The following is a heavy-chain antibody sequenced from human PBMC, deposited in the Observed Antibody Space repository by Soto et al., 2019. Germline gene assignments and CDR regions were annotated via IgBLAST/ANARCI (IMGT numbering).Heavy chain of an antibody. D-gene: IGHD3-22*01. CDR1: GFTFSSYA. Sequence: GGSLRLSCAASGFTFSSYAMSWVRQAPGKGLEWVSAISGSGGRTYYADSVKGRFTISRDNSKNKLYLQMNSLRAEDTAVYYCAKGVRPYYDPWFDPWGQGTLVTVSS. J-gene: IGHJ5*02. V-gene: IGHV3-23*01. CDR3: AKGVRPYYDPWFDP. CDR2: ISGSGGRT.